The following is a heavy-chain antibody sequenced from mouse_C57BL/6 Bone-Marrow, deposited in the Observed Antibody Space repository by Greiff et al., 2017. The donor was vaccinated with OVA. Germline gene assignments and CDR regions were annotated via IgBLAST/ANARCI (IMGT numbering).Heavy chain of an antibody. V-gene: IGHV1-18*01. J-gene: IGHJ2*01. Sequence: EVQRVESGPELVKPGASVKIPCKASGYTFTDYNMDWVKQSHGKSLEWIGDINPNNGGTIYNQKFKGKATLTVDKSSSTAYMELRSLTSEDTAVYYCARHGGGSSNYFDYWGQGTTLTVSS. CDR2: INPNNGGT. CDR3: ARHGGGSSNYFDY. CDR1: GYTFTDYN. D-gene: IGHD1-1*01.